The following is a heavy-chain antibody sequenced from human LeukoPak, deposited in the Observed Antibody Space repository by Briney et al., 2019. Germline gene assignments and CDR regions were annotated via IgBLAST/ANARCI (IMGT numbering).Heavy chain of an antibody. Sequence: GASVKVSCKASGGTFSRHAVSWVRQAPGQGLQWMGGIILISPTANYAQKFQDRVTITMDEYTTYRELSSLRSEDTAVYYCATGRVSDTTLVSWFDTWGEGTRVTVSS. CDR1: GGTFSRHA. D-gene: IGHD5-18*01. CDR3: ATGRVSDTTLVSWFDT. J-gene: IGHJ5*02. CDR2: IILISPTA. V-gene: IGHV1-69*05.